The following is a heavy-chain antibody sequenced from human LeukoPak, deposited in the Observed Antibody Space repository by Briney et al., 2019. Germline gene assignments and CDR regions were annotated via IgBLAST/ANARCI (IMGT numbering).Heavy chain of an antibody. J-gene: IGHJ4*02. CDR2: IKSKTDGGTT. CDR1: RFTFCNDW. CDR3: TGDYAPYYFDY. V-gene: IGHV3-15*01. D-gene: IGHD4-17*01. Sequence: EGSLRVSCAAPRFTFCNDWMNRRRPVPGENPKWAGRIKSKTDGGTTDYAAPVKGRFTISRDDSKNTLYLQMNSLKTEDTAVYYCTGDYAPYYFDYWGQGTLVTVSS.